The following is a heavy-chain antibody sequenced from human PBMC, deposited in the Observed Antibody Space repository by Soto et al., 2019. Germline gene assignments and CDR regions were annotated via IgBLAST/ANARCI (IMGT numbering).Heavy chain of an antibody. D-gene: IGHD2-8*01. CDR3: ARHWDGANPDWYSDL. J-gene: IGHJ2*01. CDR2: MKQDGSQK. V-gene: IGHV3-7*01. Sequence: EVQLVESGGGLVQPGGSLRLSCVASGFTFSSYWMTWVRQAPGKGLEWVANMKQDGSQKYYVDSVKGRFTISRDNAQNSLDLQRNSLRAEGTAVYYCARHWDGANPDWYSDLWGRGTLVTVSS. CDR1: GFTFSSYW.